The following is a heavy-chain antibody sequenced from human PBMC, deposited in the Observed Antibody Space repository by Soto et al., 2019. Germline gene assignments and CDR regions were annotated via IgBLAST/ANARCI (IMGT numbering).Heavy chain of an antibody. J-gene: IGHJ6*02. Sequence: SETLSLTCTVSGGSISSSSYYWGWIRQPPGKGLEWIGSIYYSGSTYYNPSLKSRVTISVDTSKNQFSLKLSSVTAADTAVYYCARHEGPHLVPISGYYYYGMDVWGQGTTVTVSS. CDR1: GGSISSSSYY. CDR3: ARHEGPHLVPISGYYYYGMDV. V-gene: IGHV4-39*01. CDR2: IYYSGST. D-gene: IGHD3-10*01.